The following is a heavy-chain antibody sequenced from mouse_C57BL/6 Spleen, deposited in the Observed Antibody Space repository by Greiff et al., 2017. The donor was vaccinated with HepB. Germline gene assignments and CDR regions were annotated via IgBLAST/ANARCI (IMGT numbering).Heavy chain of an antibody. CDR1: GYSFTSGYY. V-gene: IGHV3-6*01. D-gene: IGHD2-1*01. Sequence: EVKLVEPGPGLVKPSQSLSLSCSVSGYSFTSGYYWYWIRQFPGNKLEWMGYISYDGSTNYNPTLNNRITITPDTTKNQLFLKLNSVTTEDTATYYCARWELDWYFEVWGTGTTVTVSS. J-gene: IGHJ1*03. CDR3: ARWELDWYFEV. CDR2: ISYDGST.